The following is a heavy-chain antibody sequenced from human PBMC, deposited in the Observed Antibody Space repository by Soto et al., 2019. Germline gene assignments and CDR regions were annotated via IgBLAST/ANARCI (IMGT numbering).Heavy chain of an antibody. CDR2: INPNSGGT. CDR3: ARSVELGGSGWYVY. D-gene: IGHD6-19*01. Sequence: QVQLVQSGAEVKKPGASVKVSCKASGYTFTGYYMHWVRQAPGQGLEWMGWINPNSGGTNYAQKFQGWGTMTRDTSISTAYMELSRLRSDDTAVYYCARSVELGGSGWYVYWGQGTLVTVSS. CDR1: GYTFTGYY. V-gene: IGHV1-2*04. J-gene: IGHJ4*02.